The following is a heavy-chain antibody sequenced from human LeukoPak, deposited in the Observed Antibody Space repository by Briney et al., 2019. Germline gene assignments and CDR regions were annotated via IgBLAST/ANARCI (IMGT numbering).Heavy chain of an antibody. J-gene: IGHJ4*02. CDR1: GYTFTGYY. CDR3: ARELDFYGDYDY. CDR2: INPNSGGT. V-gene: IGHV1-2*02. D-gene: IGHD4-17*01. Sequence: ASVKVSCKASGYTFTGYYMYWVRQAPGQGLEWMGWINPNSGGTNYAQKFQGRVTMTRDTSISTAYMELSRLRSDDTAVYYCARELDFYGDYDYWGQGTLVTVSS.